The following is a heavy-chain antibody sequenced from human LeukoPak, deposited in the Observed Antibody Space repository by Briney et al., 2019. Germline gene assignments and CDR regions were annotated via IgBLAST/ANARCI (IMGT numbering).Heavy chain of an antibody. CDR1: GYTFTSYA. CDR3: ARGTYCPSTSCYAPWFSDY. D-gene: IGHD2-2*01. J-gene: IGHJ4*02. CDR2: INTNTGNP. Sequence: ASVKVSCKASGYTFTSYAMNWVRQAPGQGLEWMGWINTNTGNPTYAQGFTGRFVFSLDTSVSTAYLQISSLKAEDTAVSYCARGTYCPSTSCYAPWFSDYWGQGTLVTVSS. V-gene: IGHV7-4-1*02.